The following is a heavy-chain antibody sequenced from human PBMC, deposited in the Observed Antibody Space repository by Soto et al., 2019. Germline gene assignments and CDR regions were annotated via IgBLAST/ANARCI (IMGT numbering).Heavy chain of an antibody. D-gene: IGHD4-17*01. CDR2: IYYSGST. CDR3: ARQGDYGDYDFDY. Sequence: QLQLQESGPGLVKPSETLSLTCTVSGGSISSSSYYWGWIHQPPGKGLEWIGSIYYSGSTYYNPSLKSRVTISVDTSKNQFSLKLSSVTAADTAVYYCARQGDYGDYDFDYWGQGTLVTVSS. J-gene: IGHJ4*02. CDR1: GGSISSSSYY. V-gene: IGHV4-39*01.